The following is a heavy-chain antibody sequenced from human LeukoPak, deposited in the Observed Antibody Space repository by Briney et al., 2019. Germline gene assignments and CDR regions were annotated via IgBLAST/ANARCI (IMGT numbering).Heavy chain of an antibody. D-gene: IGHD3-22*01. V-gene: IGHV3-23*01. CDR3: ATTLHSGYYDLY. CDR1: GFTFSSYW. CDR2: IGGSGAGT. J-gene: IGHJ4*02. Sequence: SGGSLRLPCAASGFTFSSYWMHWVRQAPGKGLEWVSGIGGSGAGTYYAVSVKGRFTISRDNSKNTLYLQMNSLRAEDTAVYYCATTLHSGYYDLYWGQGTLVTVSS.